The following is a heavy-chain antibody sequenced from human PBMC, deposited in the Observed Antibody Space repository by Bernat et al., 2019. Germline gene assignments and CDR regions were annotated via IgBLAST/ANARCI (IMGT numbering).Heavy chain of an antibody. CDR1: GYTFTSYG. D-gene: IGHD2-8*01. CDR3: ARDAAMLPGRVDY. CDR2: SSAYNGNT. V-gene: IGHV1-18*01. J-gene: IGHJ4*02. Sequence: QVQLVQSGAEVKKPGASVKVSCKSSGYTFTSYGISWVRQAPGQGLEWLGWSSAYNGNTNYAQKLQGRVTITTDTSTSTDYMELMSLRSDDTAVYYCARDAAMLPGRVDYWGQGTLVTVSS.